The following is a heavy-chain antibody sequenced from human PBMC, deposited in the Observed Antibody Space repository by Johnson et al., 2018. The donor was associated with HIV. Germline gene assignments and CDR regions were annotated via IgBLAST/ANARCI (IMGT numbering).Heavy chain of an antibody. V-gene: IGHV3-20*04. J-gene: IGHJ3*02. CDR3: ARFLAGTAMVGDAFDI. D-gene: IGHD6-19*01. Sequence: VQLVESGGGVVRPGGSLRLSCAASGFTFHDYGMTWVRQAPGKGLEWVSGISGSGGSTYYADSVKGRFTISRDNSKNTLYLQMNSLRAEDTALYYCARFLAGTAMVGDAFDIWGQGTMVTVSS. CDR2: ISGSGGST. CDR1: GFTFHDYG.